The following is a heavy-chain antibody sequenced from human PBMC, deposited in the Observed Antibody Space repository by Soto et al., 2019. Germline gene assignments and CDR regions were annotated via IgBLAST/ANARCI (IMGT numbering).Heavy chain of an antibody. D-gene: IGHD3-16*01. CDR3: TNDSHWGIISPTHDR. CDR2: INGGDDSE. V-gene: IGHV3-23*01. J-gene: IGHJ4*02. CDR1: GFTFRSSP. Sequence: GGSLRLSCAVSGFTFRSSPMSWVRRAPGKGLEWVSGINGGDDSEHYVDSVRGRFTIIRDNFKNLLLLQMNSLRVEDTAIYYCTNDSHWGIISPTHDRWGQATQVTVSS.